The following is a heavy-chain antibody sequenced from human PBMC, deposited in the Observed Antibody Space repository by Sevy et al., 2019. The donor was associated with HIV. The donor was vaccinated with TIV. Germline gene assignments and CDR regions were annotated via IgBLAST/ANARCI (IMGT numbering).Heavy chain of an antibody. CDR3: VSGEYSRSPAENFQH. CDR1: GLAFSGFS. V-gene: IGHV3-21*01. J-gene: IGHJ1*01. D-gene: IGHD6-6*01. Sequence: GGSLRLSCAASGLAFSGFSMNWVRQAPGKGLEWVSSISGSSTYIYYGDSVKGRFTISRDNAKNSLYLHMNSLKADDTPMYYCVSGEYSRSPAENFQHWGQGTLVTVSS. CDR2: ISGSSTYI.